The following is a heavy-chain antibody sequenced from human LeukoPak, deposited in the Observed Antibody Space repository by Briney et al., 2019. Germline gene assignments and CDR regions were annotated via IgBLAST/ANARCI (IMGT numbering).Heavy chain of an antibody. Sequence: GESLKISCKGSGYIFTTYWIAWVRQMPGKGLEWMGPIYPGDSDTRYSPSFQGQVTISADKSISTAYLQWSSLEASDTAMYYCARHGGSYDYDSWGQGTLVTVSS. CDR2: IYPGDSDT. J-gene: IGHJ4*02. CDR1: GYIFTTYW. CDR3: ARHGGSYDYDS. V-gene: IGHV5-51*01. D-gene: IGHD5-12*01.